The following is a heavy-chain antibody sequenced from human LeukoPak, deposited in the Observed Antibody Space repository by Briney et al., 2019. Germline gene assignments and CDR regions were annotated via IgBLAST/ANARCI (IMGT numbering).Heavy chain of an antibody. CDR1: GYTFTSYG. V-gene: IGHV1-18*01. CDR3: ARKAARSTGSDY. CDR2: ISAYNGNT. Sequence: ASVKVSCKASGYTFTSYGISWVRQAPGQGQEWMGWISAYNGNTNNAQKLQGRVTMTTDTSTSTAYMELRSPRSDDTAVYCCARKAARSTGSDYWGQGTLVTVSS. D-gene: IGHD6-6*01. J-gene: IGHJ4*02.